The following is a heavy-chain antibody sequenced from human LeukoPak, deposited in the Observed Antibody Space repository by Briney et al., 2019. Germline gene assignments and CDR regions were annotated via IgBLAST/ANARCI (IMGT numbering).Heavy chain of an antibody. J-gene: IGHJ5*02. Sequence: SETLSLTCAVYGGSFSGYHWTWIRQSPGKGLEWSGDINHSGSTNYNPPLKRRVTISVDTSKNQFSLKLTSVTAADTAVYYCVRDRCGGVCYPNWFDPWGQGTLVTVSS. V-gene: IGHV4-34*01. CDR2: INHSGST. CDR3: VRDRCGGVCYPNWFDP. CDR1: GGSFSGYH. D-gene: IGHD2-21*02.